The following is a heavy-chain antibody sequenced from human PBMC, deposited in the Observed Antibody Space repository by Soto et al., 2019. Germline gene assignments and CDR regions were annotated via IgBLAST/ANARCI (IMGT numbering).Heavy chain of an antibody. CDR1: GGSISSTFYY. CDR3: ARPREYSSEVAFDH. Sequence: PSETLSLTCTVSGGSISSTFYYWGWIRQPPGKGLEWIGNIFYNGRTHYMPSLKSRVTMSVDTSKNQFSLKLSSVTAADTAVYYCARPREYSSEVAFDHWGQGTLVTVSS. CDR2: IFYNGRT. J-gene: IGHJ4*02. D-gene: IGHD6-19*01. V-gene: IGHV4-39*01.